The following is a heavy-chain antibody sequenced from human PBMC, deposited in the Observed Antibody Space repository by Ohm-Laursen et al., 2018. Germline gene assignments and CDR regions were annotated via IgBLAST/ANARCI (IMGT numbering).Heavy chain of an antibody. CDR3: ARVRRWLQLWYFDY. V-gene: IGHV4-61*01. J-gene: IGHJ4*02. Sequence: LSLTCTVSGGSVSSGSYYWSWIRKPPGKGLEWIGYIYYSGSTNYNPSLKSRVTISVDTSKNQFSLKLSSVTAADTAVYYCARVRRWLQLWYFDYWGQGTLVTVSS. CDR2: IYYSGST. CDR1: GGSVSSGSYY. D-gene: IGHD5-24*01.